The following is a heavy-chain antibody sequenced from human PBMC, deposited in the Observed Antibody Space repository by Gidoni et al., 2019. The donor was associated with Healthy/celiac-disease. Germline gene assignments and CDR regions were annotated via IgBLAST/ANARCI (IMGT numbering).Heavy chain of an antibody. CDR2: ISGSGGST. Sequence: EVQLLESGGGLVQPGGSLRLSCSASGFTFSSYAMSWVRQSPGKGLEWVSAISGSGGSTYYADSVKGRFTISRDNSKNTLYLQMNSLRAEDTAVYYCAKSELSVAGNFDYWGQGTLVTVSS. J-gene: IGHJ4*02. CDR3: AKSELSVAGNFDY. CDR1: GFTFSSYA. D-gene: IGHD6-19*01. V-gene: IGHV3-23*01.